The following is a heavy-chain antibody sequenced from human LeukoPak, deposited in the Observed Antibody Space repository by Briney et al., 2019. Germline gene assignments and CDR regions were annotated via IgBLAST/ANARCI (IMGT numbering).Heavy chain of an antibody. V-gene: IGHV3-33*01. J-gene: IGHJ4*02. CDR1: GFTFSSYG. CDR2: IWYDGSNK. CDR3: ARDKKDYYGSGSYYTGFDY. Sequence: GGSLRLSCAASGFTFSSYGMHWVRQAPGKGLEWVAVIWYDGSNKYYADSVKGRFTISRDNAKNTLYLQMNSLRAEDTAVYYCARDKKDYYGSGSYYTGFDYWGQGTLVTVSS. D-gene: IGHD3-10*01.